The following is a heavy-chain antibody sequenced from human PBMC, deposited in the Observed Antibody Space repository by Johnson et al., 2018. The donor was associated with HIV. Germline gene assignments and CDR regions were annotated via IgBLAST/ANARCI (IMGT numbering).Heavy chain of an antibody. CDR2: INSDGRST. CDR3: ARVQLLEDDVFNV. V-gene: IGHV3-74*01. D-gene: IGHD3-10*01. CDR1: GIAFSTNW. Sequence: EVQLVESGGDLVQPGGSLRLSCVGSGIAFSTNWMHWVRQAPGKGLVRVSRINSDGRSTSYADSVKGRFTISRDNAKNTLYLQMDNLGAEDTAVYYCARVQLLEDDVFNVWGQGTMVTVSS. J-gene: IGHJ3*01.